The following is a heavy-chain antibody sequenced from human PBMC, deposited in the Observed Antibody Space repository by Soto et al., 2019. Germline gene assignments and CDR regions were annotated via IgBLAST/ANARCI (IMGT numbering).Heavy chain of an antibody. J-gene: IGHJ2*01. D-gene: IGHD6-19*01. CDR3: AGRAAGNPRDWYFDL. CDR2: IIPILGIA. CDR1: GGTFSSYT. Sequence: QVQLVQSGAEVKKPGSSVKVSCKASGGTFSSYTISWVRQAPGQGLEWMGRIIPILGIANYAQKFQGRVTITADKSTSTAYMELSSLRSEDTAVYYCAGRAAGNPRDWYFDLWGRGTLVTVSS. V-gene: IGHV1-69*02.